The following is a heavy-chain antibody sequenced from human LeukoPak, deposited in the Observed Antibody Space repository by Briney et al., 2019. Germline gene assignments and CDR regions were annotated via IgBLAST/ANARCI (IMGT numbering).Heavy chain of an antibody. CDR1: GFNFSTYV. V-gene: IGHV3-23*01. CDR3: ATRGTTATKYLEY. D-gene: IGHD1/OR15-1a*01. J-gene: IGHJ4*02. CDR2: IGADGGST. Sequence: PGGSLRLSCAASGFNFSTYVMSWVRQAPGKGLEWVSTIGADGGSTYYAASVKGRFTISRDNSKNTLHLQMNGLRAEDTAVYYCATRGTTATKYLEYWGQGTLVTVSS.